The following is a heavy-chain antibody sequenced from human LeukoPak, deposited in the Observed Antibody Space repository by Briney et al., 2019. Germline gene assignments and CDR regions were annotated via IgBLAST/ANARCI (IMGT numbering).Heavy chain of an antibody. D-gene: IGHD6-19*01. CDR1: GYSFTGYY. V-gene: IGHV1-2*06. CDR3: ARQVAGTLFYFDY. CDR2: INPISGGT. Sequence: ASVKVSCKASGYSFTGYYLHWVRQAPGQALEWMGRINPISGGTIYAQKFQGRVTMTRDTSISTVYMELSRLKSDDTAVFYCARQVAGTLFYFDYWGQGALVTVSS. J-gene: IGHJ4*02.